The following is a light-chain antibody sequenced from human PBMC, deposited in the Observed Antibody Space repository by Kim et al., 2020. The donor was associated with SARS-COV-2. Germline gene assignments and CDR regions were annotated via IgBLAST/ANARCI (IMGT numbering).Light chain of an antibody. CDR1: QDISSH. CDR3: QKYNSAPWT. CDR2: AAS. J-gene: IGKJ1*01. Sequence: ASVGDRVTITCRTSQDISSHLAWYQQKPERVPKLLISAASTLQAGVPSRFSGSGSGTDFTLTISSLQPEDVATYYCQKYNSAPWTFGQETKVDIK. V-gene: IGKV1-27*01.